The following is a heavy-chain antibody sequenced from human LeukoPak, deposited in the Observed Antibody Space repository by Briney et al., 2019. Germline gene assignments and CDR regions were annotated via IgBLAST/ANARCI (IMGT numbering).Heavy chain of an antibody. CDR2: INPNSGDT. D-gene: IGHD5-18*01. CDR3: ARGQYRYAVDY. V-gene: IGHV1-2*02. J-gene: IGHJ4*02. Sequence: ASVKVSCKASGYSFPAKYMHWVRQAPGQGLEWMGWINPNSGDTTFAQKFQDRGTMTRDTSISTAYMELSSLTSDDTAVYYCARGQYRYAVDYWGQGTLVTVS. CDR1: GYSFPAKY.